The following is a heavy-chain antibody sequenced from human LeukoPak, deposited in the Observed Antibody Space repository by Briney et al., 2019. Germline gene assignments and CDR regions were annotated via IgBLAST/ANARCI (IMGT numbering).Heavy chain of an antibody. J-gene: IGHJ4*02. V-gene: IGHV4-61*01. D-gene: IGHD2-2*01. CDR2: IYYSGST. CDR3: ARASVPAASDY. Sequence: PSGTLSLTCTVSGGSVSSGSYHWSWIRQPPGKGLEWIGYIYYSGSTNYNPSLKSRVTISVDTSKNQFSLKLSSVTAADTAVYYCARASVPAASDYWGQGTLVTVSS. CDR1: GGSVSSGSYH.